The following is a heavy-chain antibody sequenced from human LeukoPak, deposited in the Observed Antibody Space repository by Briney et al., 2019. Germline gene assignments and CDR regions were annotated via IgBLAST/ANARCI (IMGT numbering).Heavy chain of an antibody. J-gene: IGHJ4*02. D-gene: IGHD1-26*01. V-gene: IGHV3-7*01. CDR2: IKEDGSDK. CDR1: GFTFSRHW. CDR3: AEPRYGADY. Sequence: PGGSLRLSCAASGFTFSRHWMSWVRQAPGKGLEWVANIKEDGSDKYYVDSVKGRFTISRDNAQNSVYLQMNSLRAEDTAVYYCAEPRYGADYWGQGTLVTVSS.